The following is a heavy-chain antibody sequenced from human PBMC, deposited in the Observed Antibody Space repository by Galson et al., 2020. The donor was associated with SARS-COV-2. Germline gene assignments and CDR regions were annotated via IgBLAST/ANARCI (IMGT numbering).Heavy chain of an antibody. J-gene: IGHJ6*02. CDR2: ISYDGRNK. CDR3: ARDYYDSSGYSTNGMDV. D-gene: IGHD3-22*01. Sequence: GESLKISCAASGFRFGRYALHWVCQAPGKGLEWVAVISYDGRNKHYADSVKGRFTISRDNSKNALYLQMNSLRPEDTAVYSCARDYYDSSGYSTNGMDVWGQGTTVTVSS. CDR1: GFRFGRYA. V-gene: IGHV3-30*04.